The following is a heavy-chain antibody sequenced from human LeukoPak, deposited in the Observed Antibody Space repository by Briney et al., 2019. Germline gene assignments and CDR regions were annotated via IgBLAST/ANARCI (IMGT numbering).Heavy chain of an antibody. CDR1: GGSFSGYY. D-gene: IGHD3-22*01. CDR3: ARGRGYDSSGYYQS. V-gene: IGHV4-34*01. Sequence: PSQTLSLTCAVYGGSFSGYYWSWIRQPPGKGLEWIGEINHSGSTNYNPSLKSRVTTSVDTSKNQFSLKLSSVTAADTAVYYCARGRGYDSSGYYQSWGQGTLVTVSS. J-gene: IGHJ5*02. CDR2: INHSGST.